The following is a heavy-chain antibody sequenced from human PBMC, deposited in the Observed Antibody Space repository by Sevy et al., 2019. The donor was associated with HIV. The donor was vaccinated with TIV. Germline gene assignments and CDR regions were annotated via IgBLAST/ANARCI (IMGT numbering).Heavy chain of an antibody. CDR2: INPNSGGT. CDR1: GYTFTGYY. Sequence: ASVKVSCKASGYTFTGYYMHWVRQAPGQGLEWMGWINPNSGGTNYAQKFQGRVTMTRDTSISTAYMELSRLGSDDTAVYYCARDFTSFWSGYYRYAFDIWGQGTMVTVSS. V-gene: IGHV1-2*02. J-gene: IGHJ3*02. D-gene: IGHD3-3*01. CDR3: ARDFTSFWSGYYRYAFDI.